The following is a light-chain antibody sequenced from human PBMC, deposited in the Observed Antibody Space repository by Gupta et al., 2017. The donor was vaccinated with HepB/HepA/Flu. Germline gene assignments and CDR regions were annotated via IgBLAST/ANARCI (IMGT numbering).Light chain of an antibody. J-gene: IGKJ1*01. Sequence: DIQMTQSPSTLSASVGDRVTITCRASQSINVWLAWYQQKPGKASKLLIYKASYLESGVPSRFSGSGSGTEFSLTISSLQPDDLATYYCQQYHNYWTFGQGTKVEIK. CDR2: KAS. CDR3: QQYHNYWT. V-gene: IGKV1-5*03. CDR1: QSINVW.